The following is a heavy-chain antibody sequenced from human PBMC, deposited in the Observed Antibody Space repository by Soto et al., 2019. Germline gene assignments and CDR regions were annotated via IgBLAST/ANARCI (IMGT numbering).Heavy chain of an antibody. CDR3: ARGRKLWFGELLERYYYYGMDV. D-gene: IGHD3-10*01. V-gene: IGHV4-34*01. J-gene: IGHJ6*02. CDR1: GGSFSGYY. Sequence: SETLSLTCAVYGGSFSGYYWSWIRQPPGKGLEWIGEINHSGSTNYNPSLKSRVTISVDTSKNQFSLKLSSVTAADTAVYYCARGRKLWFGELLERYYYYGMDVWGQGTTVTVS. CDR2: INHSGST.